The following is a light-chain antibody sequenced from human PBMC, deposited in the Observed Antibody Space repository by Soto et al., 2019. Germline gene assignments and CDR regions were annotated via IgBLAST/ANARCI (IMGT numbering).Light chain of an antibody. CDR1: QSISSW. V-gene: IGKV1-5*03. J-gene: IGKJ4*01. CDR2: SAS. Sequence: DIHMTQSPSTLSASVGDRVTITCRASQSISSWLAWYQQKPGKAPNLLIFSASGLERGVPSRFSGSGSGTEFTLTISSLQPDDFATYYCQEYNGNSGLTFGGGTKVEIK. CDR3: QEYNGNSGLT.